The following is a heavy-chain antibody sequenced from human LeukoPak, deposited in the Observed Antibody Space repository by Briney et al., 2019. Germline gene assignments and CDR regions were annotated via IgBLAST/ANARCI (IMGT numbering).Heavy chain of an antibody. V-gene: IGHV6-1*01. CDR1: GDSVSSNSVT. J-gene: IGHJ5*02. CDR2: TYYRTTWYN. D-gene: IGHD2-2*01. Sequence: SQTLSLTCAISGDSVSSNSVTWNWIRQSPSRGLEWLGRTYYRTTWYNDYAVSVGGRITVNPDTSKNQFSLHLNSVTPEDTAVYYCARRLTQYDCFDPWGQGILVTVSS. CDR3: ARRLTQYDCFDP.